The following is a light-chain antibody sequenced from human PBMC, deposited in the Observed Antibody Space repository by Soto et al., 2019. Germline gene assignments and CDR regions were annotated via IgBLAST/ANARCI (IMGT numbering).Light chain of an antibody. Sequence: QSALTQPPSASGSPGQSVTISCTGTSSDVXGXXYVSWYQQHPGKAPKLMIYEVSERPSGVPDRFSGSKSGNTASLTVSGLQTEDEADYYCSSYAGSNTVLFGGGTKLTVL. V-gene: IGLV2-8*01. CDR2: EVS. J-gene: IGLJ2*01. CDR3: SSYAGSNTVL. CDR1: SSDVXGXXY.